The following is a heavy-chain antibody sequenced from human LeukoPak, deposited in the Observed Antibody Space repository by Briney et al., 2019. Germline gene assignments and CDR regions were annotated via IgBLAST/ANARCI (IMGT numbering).Heavy chain of an antibody. CDR1: GFTFSSYN. V-gene: IGHV3-48*01. CDR3: ASSTYYYDSSGTRHWYFDL. D-gene: IGHD3-22*01. Sequence: PGGSLRLSCAASGFTFSSYNMNWVRQAPGKGLEWVSYSSISSTTIYYADSVKGRFTISRDNGKNSLSLQMNSLRAEDTAVYYCASSTYYYDSSGTRHWYFDLWGRGTLVTVSS. CDR2: SSISSTTI. J-gene: IGHJ2*01.